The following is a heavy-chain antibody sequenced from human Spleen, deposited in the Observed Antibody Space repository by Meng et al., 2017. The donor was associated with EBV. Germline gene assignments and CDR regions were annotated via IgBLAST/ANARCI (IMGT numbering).Heavy chain of an antibody. D-gene: IGHD3-10*01. V-gene: IGHV6-1*01. CDR3: ARDNRGWYFDY. CDR2: TYYRSKWYN. J-gene: IGHJ4*02. CDR1: GDSVSSDTPA. Sequence: QVQLQQSGPGLLKPSXXLXLTXAISGDSVSSDTPAWNWIRQSPSRGLEWLGRTYYRSKWYNDYAVSVKSRITINPDTSKNQFSLQLNSVTPEDTAVYYCARDNRGWYFDYWGQGTLVTVSS.